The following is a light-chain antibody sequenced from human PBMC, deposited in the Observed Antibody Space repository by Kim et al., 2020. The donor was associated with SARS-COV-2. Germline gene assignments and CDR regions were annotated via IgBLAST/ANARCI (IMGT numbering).Light chain of an antibody. V-gene: IGLV10-54*01. CDR1: SNNVGNHG. Sequence: RQEDTLPCTENSNNVGNHGAAWLLQHQGHPPKLVSYRNNDRPSGNSERLSASRSGNTAYLTIAGLQPEDEADYYCSAWDTSLSVWVLGEGTKLTVL. J-gene: IGLJ3*02. CDR2: RNN. CDR3: SAWDTSLSVWV.